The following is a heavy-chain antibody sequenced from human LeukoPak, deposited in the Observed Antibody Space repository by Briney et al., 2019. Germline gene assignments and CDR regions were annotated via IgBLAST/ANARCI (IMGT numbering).Heavy chain of an antibody. Sequence: PSETLSLTCTVSGGSISSGGYYWSWIRQPPGKGLEWIGYIYHSGSTYYNPSLKSRVTISVDRSKNQFSLKLSSVTAADTAVYYCARASGYQLLSAFDIWGQGTMVTVSS. CDR3: ARASGYQLLSAFDI. CDR1: GGSISSGGYY. D-gene: IGHD2-2*01. CDR2: IYHSGST. J-gene: IGHJ3*02. V-gene: IGHV4-30-2*01.